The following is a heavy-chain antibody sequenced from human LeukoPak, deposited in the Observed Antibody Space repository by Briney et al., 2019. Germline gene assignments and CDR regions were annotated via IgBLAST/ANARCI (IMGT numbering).Heavy chain of an antibody. J-gene: IGHJ5*02. V-gene: IGHV4-59*02. D-gene: IGHD6-6*01. Sequence: SETLFLTCTVSGGSVSGYYWSWIRQPPGKGLEWIGYFYYSGSTNYNPSLKSRVTISVDTSENQFSLKLTSVTAADTAVYYCARDREYSSSGLVWFDPWGHGILVTVSS. CDR2: FYYSGST. CDR3: ARDREYSSSGLVWFDP. CDR1: GGSVSGYY.